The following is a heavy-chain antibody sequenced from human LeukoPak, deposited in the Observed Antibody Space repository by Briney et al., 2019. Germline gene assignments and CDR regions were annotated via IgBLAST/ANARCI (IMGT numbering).Heavy chain of an antibody. CDR3: ATLVLSYLYYFDY. D-gene: IGHD3-9*01. V-gene: IGHV4-30-4*08. Sequence: SETLSLTCTVSGGSISSGDYYWSWIRQPPGKGLEWIGYIYYSGSTYYNPSLKSRVTISVDTSKNQFSLKLSSVTAADTAVYYCATLVLSYLYYFDYWGQGNLVTVSS. CDR2: IYYSGST. J-gene: IGHJ4*02. CDR1: GGSISSGDYY.